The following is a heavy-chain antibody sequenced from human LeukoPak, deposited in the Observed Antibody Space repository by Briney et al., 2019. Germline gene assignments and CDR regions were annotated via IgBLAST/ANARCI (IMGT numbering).Heavy chain of an antibody. V-gene: IGHV3-53*01. CDR2: IYSGGST. J-gene: IGHJ4*02. Sequence: PGGSLRLSCAASGFTVSSNYMSWVRQAPGKGLEWVSVIYSGGSTYYADSVKGRFTISRDNSKNTLYLQMNSLRAEDTAVYYCARHMGLGYSYGYPYFDYWGQGTLVTVSS. CDR1: GFTVSSNY. D-gene: IGHD5-18*01. CDR3: ARHMGLGYSYGYPYFDY.